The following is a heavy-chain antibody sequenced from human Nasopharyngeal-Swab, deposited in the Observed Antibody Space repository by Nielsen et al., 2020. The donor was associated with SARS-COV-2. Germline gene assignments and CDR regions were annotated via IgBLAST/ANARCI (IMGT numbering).Heavy chain of an antibody. J-gene: IGHJ2*01. V-gene: IGHV3-30*18. CDR3: AKDDL. Sequence: GESLKTSCAASGFTFSSYGMHWVRQAPGKGLEWVAVISYDGSNKYYADSVKGRFTISRDNSKNTLYLQMNSLRAEDTAVYYCAKDDLWGRGTLVTVSS. CDR2: ISYDGSNK. CDR1: GFTFSSYG.